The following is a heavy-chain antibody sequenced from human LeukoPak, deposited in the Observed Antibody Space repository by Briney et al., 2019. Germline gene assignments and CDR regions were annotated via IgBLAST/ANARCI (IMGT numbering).Heavy chain of an antibody. Sequence: SETLSLTCAVYGGSFSGYNWSWIRQPPGKGLEWIGDINHSGFTNYNPSLKSRVTISVDTSKNQFSLRLSSVTAADTAVYYCARSGGPLNWFDPWGQGTLVTVSS. CDR3: ARSGGPLNWFDP. CDR2: INHSGFT. CDR1: GGSFSGYN. V-gene: IGHV4-34*01. J-gene: IGHJ5*02.